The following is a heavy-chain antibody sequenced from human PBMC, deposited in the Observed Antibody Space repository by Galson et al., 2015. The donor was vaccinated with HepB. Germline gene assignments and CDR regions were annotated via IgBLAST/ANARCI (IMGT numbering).Heavy chain of an antibody. Sequence: SVKVSCKASGGTFSSYAISWVRQAPGQGLEWMGGIIPIFGTANYAQKFQGRVTITADESTSTAYMELSSLRSEDTAVYYCACPGLYYYDSSGYTTGFGMDVWGQGTTVTVSS. D-gene: IGHD3-22*01. CDR2: IIPIFGTA. J-gene: IGHJ6*02. V-gene: IGHV1-69*13. CDR1: GGTFSSYA. CDR3: ACPGLYYYDSSGYTTGFGMDV.